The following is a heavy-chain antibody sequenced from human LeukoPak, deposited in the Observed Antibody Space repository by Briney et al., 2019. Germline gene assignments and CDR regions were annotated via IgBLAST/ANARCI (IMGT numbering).Heavy chain of an antibody. D-gene: IGHD6-6*01. CDR3: ARPNIAARPGWFDP. J-gene: IGHJ5*02. CDR1: GYSFTSYW. V-gene: IGHV5-51*01. Sequence: GESLQISCKGSGYSFTSYWIGWVRQMPGKGLEWMGIIYPGDSDTRYSPSFQGKVTISADKSISTAYLQWSSLKASDTAMYYCARPNIAARPGWFDPWGQGTLVTVSS. CDR2: IYPGDSDT.